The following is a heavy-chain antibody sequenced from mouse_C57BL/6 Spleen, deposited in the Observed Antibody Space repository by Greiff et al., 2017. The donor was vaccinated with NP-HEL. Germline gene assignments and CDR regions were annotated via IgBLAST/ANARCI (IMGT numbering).Heavy chain of an antibody. CDR1: GYAFTNYL. D-gene: IGHD2-3*01. CDR3: ASNDDYTGFAY. V-gene: IGHV1-54*01. J-gene: IGHJ3*01. CDR2: INPGSGGT. Sequence: VQLQQSGAELVRPGTSVKVSCKASGYAFTNYLIEWVKQRPGQGLEWIGVINPGSGGTNYNEKFQGKATLTADKSSSTAYMQLSSLTSEDSAVYFCASNDDYTGFAYWGQGTLVTVAA.